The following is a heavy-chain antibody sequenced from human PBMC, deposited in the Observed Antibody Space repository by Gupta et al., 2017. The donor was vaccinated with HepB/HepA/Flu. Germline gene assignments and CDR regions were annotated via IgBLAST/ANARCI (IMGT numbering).Heavy chain of an antibody. V-gene: IGHV3-23*01. CDR3: AKQGDYGDSYYYMDV. D-gene: IGHD4-17*01. J-gene: IGHJ6*03. CDR1: AFIFSNYA. CDR2: ISRSGSST. Sequence: EVQLLESGGGLAQSGGSLRLSCAASAFIFSNYAMTWVRQAPGKGLEWVSTISRSGSSTYYTDSVKGRFTISRDNSKNTLYLQMNSLRADDTAVYYCAKQGDYGDSYYYMDVWGKGTTVTVSS.